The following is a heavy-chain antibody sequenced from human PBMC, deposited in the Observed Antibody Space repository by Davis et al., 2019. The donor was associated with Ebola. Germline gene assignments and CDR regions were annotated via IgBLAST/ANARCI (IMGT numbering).Heavy chain of an antibody. CDR3: ASPAGTTEHWFDD. Sequence: ASVKVSCKASGYTFTNYYVHWVRQAPGQGLEWMGIINPRGDTPRYAHKFQGRVTMTRDTSTSTVYMEVISLRSEDTAVYYCASPAGTTEHWFDDWGQGTQVTVSS. J-gene: IGHJ4*02. D-gene: IGHD1-1*01. CDR2: INPRGDTP. CDR1: GYTFTNYY. V-gene: IGHV1-46*01.